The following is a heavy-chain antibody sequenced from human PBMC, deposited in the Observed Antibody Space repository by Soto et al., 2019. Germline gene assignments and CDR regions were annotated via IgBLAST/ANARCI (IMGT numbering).Heavy chain of an antibody. CDR1: SGSISSSSYY. Sequence: SETLSLTCIVSSGSISSSSYYWGWIRQPPGKGLEWIGSIYYSGSTYYNPSLKGRVTISVDTSKNQFSLKLSSVTAADTPVFYCERHRARNWFDPWGQGTLVTVSS. J-gene: IGHJ5*02. CDR3: ERHRARNWFDP. D-gene: IGHD6-6*01. CDR2: IYYSGST. V-gene: IGHV4-39*01.